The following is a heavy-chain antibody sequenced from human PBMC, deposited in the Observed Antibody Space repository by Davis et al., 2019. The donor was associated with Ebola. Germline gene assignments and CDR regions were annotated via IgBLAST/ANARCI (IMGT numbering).Heavy chain of an antibody. CDR1: GGSISSYY. J-gene: IGHJ5*02. D-gene: IGHD1-1*01. CDR2: IYHSGST. CDR3: ARGRRYEGWFDP. V-gene: IGHV4-59*12. Sequence: SETLSLTCTVSGGSISSYYWSWIRQPPGKRLEWIGEIYHSGSTNYNPSLKSRVTISVDTSKNQFSLKLSSVTAADTAVYYCARGRRYEGWFDPWGQGTLVTVSS.